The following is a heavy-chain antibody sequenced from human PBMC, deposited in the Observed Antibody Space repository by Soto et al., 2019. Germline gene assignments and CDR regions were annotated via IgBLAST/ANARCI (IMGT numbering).Heavy chain of an antibody. CDR1: GFTFSSYA. V-gene: IGHV3-30-3*01. D-gene: IGHD5-18*01. J-gene: IGHJ4*02. Sequence: QVQLVESGGGVVQPGRSLRLSCAASGFTFSSYAMHWVRQAPGKGLEWVAVISYDGSNKYYADSVKGRFTIYRDNSKNTLYLQMNSLRAEDTAVYYCARFADTAMGTDYWGQGTLVTVSS. CDR3: ARFADTAMGTDY. CDR2: ISYDGSNK.